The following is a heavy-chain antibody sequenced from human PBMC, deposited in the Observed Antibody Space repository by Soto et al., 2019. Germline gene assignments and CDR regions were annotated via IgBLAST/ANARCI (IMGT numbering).Heavy chain of an antibody. CDR3: AKAYFVWSSEQPYYFDY. CDR1: GFTFSNYA. J-gene: IGHJ4*02. V-gene: IGHV3-23*01. D-gene: IGHD3-16*01. CDR2: ISGSGGRS. Sequence: EVQLLDSGGGLGQPGGSLRLPCAASGFTFSNYAMTWGRQGPGKGLEWVSGISGSGGRSYYADSEKGRFTITRDNSKSTLYLQMNSLRAEDTAVYYCAKAYFVWSSEQPYYFDYWGQGTLVTVSS.